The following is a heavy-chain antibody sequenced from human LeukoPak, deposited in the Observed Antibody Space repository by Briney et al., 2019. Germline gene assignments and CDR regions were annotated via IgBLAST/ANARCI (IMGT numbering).Heavy chain of an antibody. Sequence: ASVKVSCKASGYSFTPYYMHWVRQAPGQGLEWMGIINPSGGTTTYAQKFQGRVTMTRDTSTSTVYMELSSLRSEDTAVYYCAREMAATFRTFDYWGQGTLVTVSS. CDR3: AREMAATFRTFDY. V-gene: IGHV1-46*01. D-gene: IGHD5-24*01. CDR2: INPSGGTT. J-gene: IGHJ4*02. CDR1: GYSFTPYY.